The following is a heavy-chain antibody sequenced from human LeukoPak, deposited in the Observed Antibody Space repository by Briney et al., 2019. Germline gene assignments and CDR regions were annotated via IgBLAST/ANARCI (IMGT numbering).Heavy chain of an antibody. D-gene: IGHD6-13*01. Sequence: ASVKVSCKTSAYTFTDYYIHWVRQAPGQGLEWMGWINPNSGGTNYAQKFQGRVTMTRDTSISTAYMELSRLRSDDTAVYYCARGHGSSSWYVYWGQGTLVTVSS. CDR2: INPNSGGT. V-gene: IGHV1-2*02. J-gene: IGHJ4*02. CDR3: ARGHGSSSWYVY. CDR1: AYTFTDYY.